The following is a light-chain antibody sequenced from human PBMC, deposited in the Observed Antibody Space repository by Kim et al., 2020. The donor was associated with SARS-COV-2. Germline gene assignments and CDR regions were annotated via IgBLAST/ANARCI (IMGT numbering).Light chain of an antibody. Sequence: SWSPGQTAGLACSGDKLGDKYACWYQQKPGQSPVLVIYQDSKRPSGIPERFSGSNSGNTATLTISGTQAMDEADYYCQAWDSSTVFGTGTKVTVL. V-gene: IGLV3-1*01. CDR1: KLGDKY. CDR2: QDS. CDR3: QAWDSSTV. J-gene: IGLJ1*01.